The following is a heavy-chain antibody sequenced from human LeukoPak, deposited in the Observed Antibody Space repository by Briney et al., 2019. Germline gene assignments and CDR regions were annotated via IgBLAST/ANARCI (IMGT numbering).Heavy chain of an antibody. V-gene: IGHV3-23*01. J-gene: IGHJ4*02. Sequence: PGGSLRLSCAASGFTFAGYAMTWVRQAPGKGLEWVSLISGSGGSTYYADVVKGRFTISRDNSKNALYLRMNSLRAEDTAVYYCAKGRDGYKTYYFDYWGQGTLVTVSS. CDR1: GFTFAGYA. CDR3: AKGRDGYKTYYFDY. D-gene: IGHD5-24*01. CDR2: ISGSGGST.